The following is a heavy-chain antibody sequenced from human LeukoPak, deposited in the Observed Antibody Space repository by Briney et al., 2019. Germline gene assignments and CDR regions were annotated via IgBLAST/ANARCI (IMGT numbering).Heavy chain of an antibody. CDR1: GYTFTSYD. CDR2: MNPNSGNT. CDR3: ARVGYDSSGYYYLYYYYYYMDV. V-gene: IGHV1-8*03. D-gene: IGHD3-22*01. J-gene: IGHJ6*03. Sequence: ASVKVSCKASGYTFTSYDINWVRQATGQGLEWMGRMNPNSGNTGYAQKFQGRVTITRNTSISTAYMELSSLRSEDTAVYYCARVGYDSSGYYYLYYYYYYMDVWGKGTTVTVSS.